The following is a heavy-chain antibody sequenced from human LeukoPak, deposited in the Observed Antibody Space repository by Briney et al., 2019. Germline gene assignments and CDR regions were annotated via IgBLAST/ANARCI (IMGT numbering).Heavy chain of an antibody. CDR1: GASVTTYY. J-gene: IGHJ4*02. V-gene: IGHV4-59*02. Sequence: SETLSLTCTVSGASVTTYYWSWLRQPPGKGLESIAYIHYSGNTNYNPSLKRRVTIAIETSKTQISLNLTSVTAADTAVYYCARVRGASYIDSWGQGTLVTVSS. CDR2: IHYSGNT. D-gene: IGHD1-26*01. CDR3: ARVRGASYIDS.